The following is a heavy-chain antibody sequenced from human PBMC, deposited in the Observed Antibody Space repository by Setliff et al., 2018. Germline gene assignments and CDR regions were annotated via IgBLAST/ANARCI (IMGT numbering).Heavy chain of an antibody. J-gene: IGHJ4*02. D-gene: IGHD6-19*01. CDR1: GFTFSSYN. Sequence: PGGSLRLSCAASGFTFSSYNMDWVRQAPGKGLEWVSYINSRSSTIFYADSVKGRFTISRDNAKNSLYLQMNGLRAEDTAVYYCARLPSRYSSGWYYFGYWGQGTLVTVSS. CDR2: INSRSSTI. V-gene: IGHV3-48*01. CDR3: ARLPSRYSSGWYYFGY.